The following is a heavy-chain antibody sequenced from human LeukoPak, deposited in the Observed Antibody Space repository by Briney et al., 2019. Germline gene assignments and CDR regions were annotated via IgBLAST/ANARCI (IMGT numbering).Heavy chain of an antibody. CDR1: GFTFSSYA. J-gene: IGHJ6*03. Sequence: PGGSLRLSCAASGFTFSSYAMSWVRQAPGKGLEWVSAISGSGGSTYYADSVKGRFTISRDNAKSSLYLQMNSLRAEDTALYYCARTYDSLYYYMDVWGKGTTVTVSS. CDR2: ISGSGGST. CDR3: ARTYDSLYYYMDV. D-gene: IGHD3-22*01. V-gene: IGHV3-23*01.